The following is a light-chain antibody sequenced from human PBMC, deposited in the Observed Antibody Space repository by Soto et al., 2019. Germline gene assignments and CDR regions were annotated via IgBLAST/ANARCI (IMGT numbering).Light chain of an antibody. J-gene: IGLJ2*01. V-gene: IGLV1-44*01. CDR2: NSN. Sequence: QSVLTQPPSTSGTPGQRVTISCSGSSSNIGSNTVNWYQQLPGTAPKLLIYNSNQRPSGVPDRFSSSKSGTSASLAISGLQSEDEADYYCASWDDSLNVVVFGGGTQLTVL. CDR3: ASWDDSLNVVV. CDR1: SSNIGSNT.